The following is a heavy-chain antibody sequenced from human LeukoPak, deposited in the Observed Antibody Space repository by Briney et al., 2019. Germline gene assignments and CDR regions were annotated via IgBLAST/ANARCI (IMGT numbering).Heavy chain of an antibody. CDR1: GFTFSSYA. CDR2: ISGSGAST. J-gene: IGHJ4*02. D-gene: IGHD2-2*01. CDR3: AKAALRYQLLSSLDY. Sequence: GGSLRLSCAASGFTFSSYAMNWARQAPGKGLEWVSAISGSGASTYSADSVKGRFTISRDNSKTTLYLQMNSLRAEDTAIYYCAKAALRYQLLSSLDYWGQGTLVTVSS. V-gene: IGHV3-23*01.